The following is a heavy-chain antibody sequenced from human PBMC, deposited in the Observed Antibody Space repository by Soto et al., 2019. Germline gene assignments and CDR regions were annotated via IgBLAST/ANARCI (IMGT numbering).Heavy chain of an antibody. CDR1: GYSFTSYW. CDR2: IYPGDSDT. Sequence: PGESLKISCKGSGYSFTSYWIGWVRQMPGKGLEWMGIIYPGDSDTRYSPSFQGQVTISADKSISTAYLQWSSLKASDTAMYYCARHATYSSGWYRRRYWFDPWGQGTLVTVSS. V-gene: IGHV5-51*01. D-gene: IGHD6-19*01. J-gene: IGHJ5*02. CDR3: ARHATYSSGWYRRRYWFDP.